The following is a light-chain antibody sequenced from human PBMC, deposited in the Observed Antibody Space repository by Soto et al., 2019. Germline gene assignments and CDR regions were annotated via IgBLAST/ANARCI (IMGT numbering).Light chain of an antibody. CDR3: CSWTSSSTYV. CDR1: SSDVGSYDR. V-gene: IGLV2-18*02. Sequence: QSALTQPPSVSGSPGQSVAISCTGTSSDVGSYDRVSWYQQPPGTAPKLIISEVSNRPSGVPDRFSGSKSGNTASPTISGLQAEDEADYYCCSWTSSSTYVFGTGTKLTVL. J-gene: IGLJ1*01. CDR2: EVS.